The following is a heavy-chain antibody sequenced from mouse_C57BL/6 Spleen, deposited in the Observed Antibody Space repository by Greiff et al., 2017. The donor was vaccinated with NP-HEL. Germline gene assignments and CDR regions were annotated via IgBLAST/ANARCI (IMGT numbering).Heavy chain of an antibody. J-gene: IGHJ2*01. V-gene: IGHV1-69*01. CDR3: ARGYYGSSLYFDY. D-gene: IGHD1-1*01. Sequence: VKLQQPGAELVMPGASVKLSCKASGYTFTSYWMHWVKQRPGQGLEWIGEIDPSDSYTNYNQKFKGKSTLTVDKSSSTAYMQLSSLTSEDSAVYYCARGYYGSSLYFDYWGQGTTLTVSS. CDR1: GYTFTSYW. CDR2: IDPSDSYT.